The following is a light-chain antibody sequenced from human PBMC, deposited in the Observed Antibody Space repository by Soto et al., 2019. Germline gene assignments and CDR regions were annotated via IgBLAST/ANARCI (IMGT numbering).Light chain of an antibody. Sequence: DIPMTQSPSTLSVSVGDRVTITCRASQSISRWLGWYQQKPGKAPNLLIYDASTLESGVPSRFSGSGSGTEFTLTITSLQADDFATYYCQQYNTYSSWTFGQGTKVEI. CDR2: DAS. J-gene: IGKJ1*01. CDR1: QSISRW. CDR3: QQYNTYSSWT. V-gene: IGKV1-5*01.